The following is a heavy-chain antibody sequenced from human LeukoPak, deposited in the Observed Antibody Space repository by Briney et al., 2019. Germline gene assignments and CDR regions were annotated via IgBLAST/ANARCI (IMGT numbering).Heavy chain of an antibody. J-gene: IGHJ4*02. CDR1: GFSVSNNY. Sequence: PGGSLRLSCAASGFSVSNNYMIWVRQAPGNGLEWVSLLYTGGETNYADSVKGRFTMSRDTSKNTVSLHMNGLRAEDTAVYYCARGFAPAYNFGVFDYWGQGTLVTVSS. D-gene: IGHD5-24*01. CDR3: ARGFAPAYNFGVFDY. V-gene: IGHV3-53*01. CDR2: LYTGGET.